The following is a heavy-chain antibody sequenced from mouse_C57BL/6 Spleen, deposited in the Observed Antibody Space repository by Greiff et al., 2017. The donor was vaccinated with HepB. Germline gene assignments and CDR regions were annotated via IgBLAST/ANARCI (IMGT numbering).Heavy chain of an antibody. Sequence: QVQLKQPGAELVMPGASVKLSCKASGYTFTSYWMHWVKQRPGQGLEWIGEIDPSDSYTNYNQKFKGKSTLTVDKSSSTAYMQLSSLTSEDSAVYYCASHYYGSSYNYFDYWGQGTTLTVSS. V-gene: IGHV1-69*01. D-gene: IGHD1-1*01. CDR2: IDPSDSYT. CDR1: GYTFTSYW. CDR3: ASHYYGSSYNYFDY. J-gene: IGHJ2*01.